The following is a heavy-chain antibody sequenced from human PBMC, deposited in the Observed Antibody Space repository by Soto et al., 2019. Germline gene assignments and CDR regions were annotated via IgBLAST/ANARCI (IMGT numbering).Heavy chain of an antibody. D-gene: IGHD4-4*01. J-gene: IGHJ4*01. CDR2: ISYRGST. Sequence: SETLSLTCNVSGGSITSFYWSWIRQSPGKGLEWIGYISYRGSTNYNPSLKSRVTILGDTSKNQFSLRLGSVTAADTAVYYFARADDKMSTVEYLAHGTMVTVS. V-gene: IGHV4-59*01. CDR1: GGSITSFY. CDR3: ARADDKMSTVEY.